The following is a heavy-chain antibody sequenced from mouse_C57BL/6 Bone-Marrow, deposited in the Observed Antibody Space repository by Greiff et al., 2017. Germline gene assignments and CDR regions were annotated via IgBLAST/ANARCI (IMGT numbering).Heavy chain of an antibody. Sequence: EVMLVESVAELVRPGASVKLSCTASGFNIKNTYMHWVKQRPEQGLEWIGRIDPANGNTKYAPKFQGKATITADTSSNTAYLQLSSLTSEDTAIYYCDLGLRRRRYDFDDWGQGTTLTVAS. CDR1: GFNIKNTY. D-gene: IGHD2-2*01. CDR2: IDPANGNT. CDR3: DLGLRRRRYDFDD. V-gene: IGHV14-3*01. J-gene: IGHJ2*01.